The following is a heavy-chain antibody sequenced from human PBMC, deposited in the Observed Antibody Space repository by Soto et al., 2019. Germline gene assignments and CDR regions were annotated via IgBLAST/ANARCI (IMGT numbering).Heavy chain of an antibody. Sequence: QVQLVQSGAEVKKSGASVKVSCKASGYTFTTYAMHWVRQAPGQRLERMGWINDGNGNTKYSQKFQGRVTITRDTSASTAYMELSSLRSEDTAVYYCARDLRPLTFGGVIVIPGFYWGQGTLVTVSS. CDR3: ARDLRPLTFGGVIVIPGFY. D-gene: IGHD3-16*02. CDR2: INDGNGNT. CDR1: GYTFTTYA. J-gene: IGHJ4*02. V-gene: IGHV1-3*01.